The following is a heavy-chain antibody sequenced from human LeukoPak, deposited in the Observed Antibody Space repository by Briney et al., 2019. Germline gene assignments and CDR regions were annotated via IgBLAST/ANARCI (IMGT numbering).Heavy chain of an antibody. V-gene: IGHV3-30*02. CDR3: AREYQLLLNAFDI. J-gene: IGHJ3*02. CDR2: IRYDGSNK. CDR1: GFTFSSYG. D-gene: IGHD2-2*01. Sequence: GGSLRLSCAASGFTFSSYGMHWVRQAPGKGLEWVAFIRYDGSNKYYADSVKGRFTISRDNSKNTLYLQMNSLRAEDTAVYYCAREYQLLLNAFDIWGQGTMVTVSS.